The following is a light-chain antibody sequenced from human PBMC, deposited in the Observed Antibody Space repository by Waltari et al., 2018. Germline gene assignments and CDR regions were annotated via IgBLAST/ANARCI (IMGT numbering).Light chain of an antibody. CDR3: QQNSNWPRT. CDR2: APS. Sequence: EIVMTQSPATLSLSPGERATLSCRASQSVSSSLAWFQQKPGQSPRLLLFAPSKRATGIPDRFRGSGSGTDFTLTISSLEPEDVAVYYCQQNSNWPRTFGQGTKVEI. CDR1: QSVSSS. J-gene: IGKJ1*01. V-gene: IGKV3D-15*01.